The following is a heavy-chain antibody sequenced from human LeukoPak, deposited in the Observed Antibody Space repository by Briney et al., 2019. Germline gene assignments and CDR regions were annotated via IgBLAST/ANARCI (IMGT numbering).Heavy chain of an antibody. V-gene: IGHV4-34*01. Sequence: SETLSLTCAVYGGSFSGYYWSWIRQPPGKGLEWIGEINHSGSTNYNPSLKSRVAISVDTSKNQFSLKLSSVTAADTAVYYCASLRPALRFLEWLYGMDVWGQGTTVTVSS. D-gene: IGHD3-3*01. CDR1: GGSFSGYY. CDR3: ASLRPALRFLEWLYGMDV. J-gene: IGHJ6*02. CDR2: INHSGST.